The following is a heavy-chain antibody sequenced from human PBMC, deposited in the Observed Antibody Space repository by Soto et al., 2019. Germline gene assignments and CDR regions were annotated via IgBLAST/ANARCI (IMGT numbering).Heavy chain of an antibody. CDR2: INPNSGGT. CDR1: GYTFTGYY. CDR3: ARAVGYCSGGSCYRGWFDP. Sequence: GASVKVSCKASGYTFTGYYMHWVRQAPGQGLEGMGWINPNSGGTNYAQKFQGRVTMTRVTSISTAYMELSRLRSDDTAVYYCARAVGYCSGGSCYRGWFDPWGQGTLVTVSS. J-gene: IGHJ5*02. D-gene: IGHD2-15*01. V-gene: IGHV1-2*02.